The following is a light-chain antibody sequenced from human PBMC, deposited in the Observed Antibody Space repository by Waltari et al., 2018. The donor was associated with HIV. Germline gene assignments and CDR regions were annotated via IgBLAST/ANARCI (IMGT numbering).Light chain of an antibody. CDR3: ASRDNNGKRVL. Sequence: SSELTQDPAVSVALGQTVTIKCPGDRLIHHYYKLHQQKPGQAPILVIYDKNTRPSGIPDRFSGSTSGNTASLTITGSQAEDEADYYCASRDNNGKRVLFGGGTKVTVL. CDR2: DKN. V-gene: IGLV3-19*01. CDR1: RLIHHY. J-gene: IGLJ3*02.